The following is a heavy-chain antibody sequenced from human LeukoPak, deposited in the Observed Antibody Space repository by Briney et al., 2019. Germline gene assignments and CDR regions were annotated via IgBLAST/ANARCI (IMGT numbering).Heavy chain of an antibody. CDR2: ISGSGGST. D-gene: IGHD3-3*01. CDR3: AKDQAYYDFWSGFFGGFDY. Sequence: TGGSLRLPCAASGFTFSSYAMSWVRQAPGKGLEWVSAISGSGGSTYYADSVKGRFTISRDNSKNTLYLQMNSLRAEDTAVYYCAKDQAYYDFWSGFFGGFDYWGQGTLVTVSS. J-gene: IGHJ4*02. CDR1: GFTFSSYA. V-gene: IGHV3-23*01.